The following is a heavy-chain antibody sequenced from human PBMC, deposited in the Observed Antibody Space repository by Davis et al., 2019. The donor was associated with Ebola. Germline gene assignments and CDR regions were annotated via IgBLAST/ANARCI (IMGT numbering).Heavy chain of an antibody. CDR3: TRGGADDPLDV. CDR1: GFTVSDNY. V-gene: IGHV3-53*01. D-gene: IGHD4/OR15-4a*01. CDR2: IYVGGDT. Sequence: PGGSLRLSCAVPGFTVSDNYVTWVRQPPGKGLEWVAVIYVGGDTYYTDSVKGRFTISRDNSKNTVSLQMNSLRVEDTAVYYCTRGGADDPLDVWGRGTMVTVSS. J-gene: IGHJ3*01.